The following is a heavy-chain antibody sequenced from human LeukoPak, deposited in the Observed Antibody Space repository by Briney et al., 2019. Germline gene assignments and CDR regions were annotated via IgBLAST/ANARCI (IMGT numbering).Heavy chain of an antibody. CDR1: GLTFSTYY. Sequence: GGSLRLSCAASGLTFSTYYMNWVRQAPGKGLEWVSFITGSSSYIYYTDSVKGRFTISRDNAKNSLFLQVNSLRDEDTAVYYCASGFSSSPYFDYWGQGTLVTVSS. CDR3: ASGFSSSPYFDY. J-gene: IGHJ4*02. V-gene: IGHV3-21*01. D-gene: IGHD6-6*01. CDR2: ITGSSSYI.